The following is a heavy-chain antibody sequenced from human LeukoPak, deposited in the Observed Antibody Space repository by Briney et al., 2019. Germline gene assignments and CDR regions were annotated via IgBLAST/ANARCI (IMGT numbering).Heavy chain of an antibody. V-gene: IGHV3-23*01. CDR2: ITGNGDNT. D-gene: IGHD3-16*01. CDR1: GFTFSTYA. Sequence: QPGGSLRLSCAASGFTFSTYAMSWVRQAPRKGLEWVSAITGNGDNTYYADSVKGRLTISRDNSKNTLSLQMNSLRAEDTALYYCARGQRGTNAFDIWGQGTMVTVSS. J-gene: IGHJ3*02. CDR3: ARGQRGTNAFDI.